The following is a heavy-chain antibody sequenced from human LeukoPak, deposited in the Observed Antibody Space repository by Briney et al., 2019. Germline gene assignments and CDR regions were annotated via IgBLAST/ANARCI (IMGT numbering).Heavy chain of an antibody. J-gene: IGHJ4*02. CDR3: ARLLWFGELNPDFDY. D-gene: IGHD3-10*01. CDR2: INPNSGGT. V-gene: IGHV1-2*02. CDR1: GYTFTGYY. Sequence: GASVKVSCKASGYTFTGYYMHWVRQAPGQGLEWMGWINPNSGGTNYAQKLQGRVTMTRDTSISTAYMELSRLRSDDTAVYYCARLLWFGELNPDFDYWGQGTLVSVSS.